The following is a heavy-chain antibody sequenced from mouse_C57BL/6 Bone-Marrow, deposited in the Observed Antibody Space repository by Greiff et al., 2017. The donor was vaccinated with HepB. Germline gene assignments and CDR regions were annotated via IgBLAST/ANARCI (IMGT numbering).Heavy chain of an antibody. Sequence: EVQLQQSGPELVKPGASVKISCKASGYTFTDYNMDWVKQSHGKSLEWIGDINPNNGGTIYNQKFKGKATLTVDKSSSTAYMELRSLTSEDTAVYYCARSYYSNDYSMDYWGQGTTVTVSS. D-gene: IGHD2-5*01. J-gene: IGHJ4*01. CDR2: INPNNGGT. CDR3: ARSYYSNDYSMDY. V-gene: IGHV1-18*01. CDR1: GYTFTDYN.